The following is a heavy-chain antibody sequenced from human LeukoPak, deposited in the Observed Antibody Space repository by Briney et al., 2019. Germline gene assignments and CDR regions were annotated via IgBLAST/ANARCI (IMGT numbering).Heavy chain of an antibody. D-gene: IGHD5-24*01. CDR2: IYSGGNT. CDR1: GFTFSSYE. CDR3: ARWKDGYNTILDY. V-gene: IGHV3-53*01. Sequence: PGGSLRLSCAASGFTFSSYEMNWVRQAPGKGLEWVSVIYSGGNTYYADSVKGRFTISRDNSKNTLYLQMNSLRAEDTAMYYCARWKDGYNTILDYWGQGTLVTVSS. J-gene: IGHJ4*02.